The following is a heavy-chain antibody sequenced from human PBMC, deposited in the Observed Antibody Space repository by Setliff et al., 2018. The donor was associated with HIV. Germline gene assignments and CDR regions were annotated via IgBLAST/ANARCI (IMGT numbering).Heavy chain of an antibody. D-gene: IGHD1-26*01. CDR1: GDSIRGYY. CDR3: ARGARLLAAYSDRWDYFYMAV. CDR2: VYTSGST. Sequence: SETLSLTCTVSGDSIRGYYWSWIRQPPGKGLEWIGYVYTSGSTNYNPSLKSRVTISVDTSKNHFSLKLSSVTAADTAVYYCARGARLLAAYSDRWDYFYMAVWGKGTTVTVSS. V-gene: IGHV4-4*08. J-gene: IGHJ6*03.